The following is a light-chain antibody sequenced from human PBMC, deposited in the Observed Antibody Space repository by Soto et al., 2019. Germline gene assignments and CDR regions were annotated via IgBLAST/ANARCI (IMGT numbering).Light chain of an antibody. J-gene: IGLJ1*01. CDR1: SSDVGGYNY. V-gene: IGLV2-11*01. CDR2: DVS. CDR3: SSFTSSDTDV. Sequence: QSALTQPRSVSGSPGQSVTISCTGTSSDVGGYNYVSWYQQHPGKAPKLMIYDVSKRPSGVSYRFSGSKSGNTASLTISGLQAEDEADYYCSSFTSSDTDVFGTGTKVTVL.